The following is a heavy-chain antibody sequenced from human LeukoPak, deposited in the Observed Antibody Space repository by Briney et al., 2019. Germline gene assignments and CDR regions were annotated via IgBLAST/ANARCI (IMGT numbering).Heavy chain of an antibody. CDR2: ISRSSDYI. Sequence: GGSLRLSCAASGFTFSTYSMNWVRQAPGKGLEWVSYISRSSDYIYYADSVRGRFTVSRDNSNNLLYLQMNSLRAEVTAVYYCAKVRQWPYDAFDVWGQGTMLTVSS. D-gene: IGHD6-19*01. CDR3: AKVRQWPYDAFDV. V-gene: IGHV3-21*06. CDR1: GFTFSTYS. J-gene: IGHJ3*01.